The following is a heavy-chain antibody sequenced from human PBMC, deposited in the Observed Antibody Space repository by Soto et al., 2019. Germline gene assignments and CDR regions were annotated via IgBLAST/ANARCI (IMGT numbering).Heavy chain of an antibody. J-gene: IGHJ6*02. D-gene: IGHD2-2*01. CDR2: IYHSGST. Sequence: PSETLSLTCAVSGYSISSGYYWGWIRQPPGKGLEWIGSIYHSGSTYYNPSLKSRVTISVDTSKNQFSLKLSSVTAADTAAYYCARVHIVVVPAAELYGMDVWGQGTTVTVSS. V-gene: IGHV4-38-2*01. CDR3: ARVHIVVVPAAELYGMDV. CDR1: GYSISSGYY.